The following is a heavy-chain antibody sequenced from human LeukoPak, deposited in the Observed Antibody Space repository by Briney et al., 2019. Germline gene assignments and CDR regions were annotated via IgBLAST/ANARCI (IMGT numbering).Heavy chain of an antibody. V-gene: IGHV3-7*01. J-gene: IGHJ6*02. CDR2: IKQDGSEK. CDR3: ARDLRVYYYYGMDV. Sequence: GGSLRLSCAVSGFTFSNYWMSWVRQAPGKGLEWVANIKQDGSEKYYVDSVKGRFTISRDSAKDSLYLQMNSLRAEDTAVYYCARDLRVYYYYGMDVWGQGTTVTVSS. CDR1: GFTFSNYW.